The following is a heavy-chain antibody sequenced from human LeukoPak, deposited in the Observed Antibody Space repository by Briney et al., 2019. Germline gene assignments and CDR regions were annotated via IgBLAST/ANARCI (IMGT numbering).Heavy chain of an antibody. D-gene: IGHD3-22*01. V-gene: IGHV3-30*18. J-gene: IGHJ1*01. CDR3: AKDRRGSSYVHYFDT. CDR1: GFNFSANG. Sequence: PGKSLRLSSTASGFNFSANGMHSVPQAPGQGLDWVAVISFHGTNEYSAESVRSGFTISRDNSNNTLYLQMNSVRAENTAVYYCAKDRRGSSYVHYFDTWGQGTLVTVSS. CDR2: ISFHGTNE.